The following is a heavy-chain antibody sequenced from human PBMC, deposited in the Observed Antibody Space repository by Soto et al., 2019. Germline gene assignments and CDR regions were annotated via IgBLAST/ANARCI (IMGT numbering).Heavy chain of an antibody. D-gene: IGHD2-2*01. J-gene: IGHJ4*02. Sequence: QVQLQESGPGLVKPSQTLSLTCTVSGGSISSGGYYWSWIRQHPGKGLEWIGYIYYSGSTYYNPSRNRRVTISVDTSKNQFSRKLSSVTAADTAVYYCARGRSSTSPYPIGYWGQGTLVTVSS. CDR1: GGSISSGGYY. V-gene: IGHV4-31*03. CDR2: IYYSGST. CDR3: ARGRSSTSPYPIGY.